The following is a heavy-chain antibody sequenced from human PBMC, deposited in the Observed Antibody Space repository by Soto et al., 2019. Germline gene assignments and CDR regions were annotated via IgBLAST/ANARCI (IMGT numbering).Heavy chain of an antibody. CDR1: GFTFNTYS. V-gene: IGHV3-21*01. Sequence: GGSLRLSCAASGFTFNTYSMNWVRQAPGKGLEWVSFISTSGGYKYYADSVRGRFTISRDNAKKSVYLEMNSLTADDTAVYYCAGERSALPGARDAMDVWGQGTTVTVSS. CDR2: ISTSGGYK. D-gene: IGHD1-26*01. J-gene: IGHJ6*02. CDR3: AGERSALPGARDAMDV.